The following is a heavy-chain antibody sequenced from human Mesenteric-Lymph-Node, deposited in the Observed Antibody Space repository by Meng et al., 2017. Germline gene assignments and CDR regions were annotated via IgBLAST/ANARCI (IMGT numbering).Heavy chain of an antibody. V-gene: IGHV3-30*04. CDR3: ARDGLQITIIVVHIRYYFDY. CDR2: ISHDGLNK. J-gene: IGHJ4*02. D-gene: IGHD3-22*01. CDR1: GFTFSSYA. Sequence: GESLKISCAASGFTFSSYAMHWVRQSPGKGLEWVAVISHDGLNKHYSHSVKGRVTISRDKSKNTLYLQMNSLRAEDTAVYYCARDGLQITIIVVHIRYYFDYWGQGTLVTVSS.